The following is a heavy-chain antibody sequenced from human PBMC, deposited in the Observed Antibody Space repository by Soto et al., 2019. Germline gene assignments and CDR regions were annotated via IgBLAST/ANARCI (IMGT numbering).Heavy chain of an antibody. CDR3: ARGTKAVAGTGSFDY. CDR1: GFTFSSYD. J-gene: IGHJ4*02. Sequence: GGSLRLSCAASGFTFSSYDMHWVRQATGKGLEWVSAIGTAGDTYYPGSVKGRFTISRENAKNSLYLQMNSLRAEDTAVYYCARGTKAVAGTGSFDYWGQGTLVTVSS. D-gene: IGHD6-19*01. V-gene: IGHV3-13*01. CDR2: IGTAGDT.